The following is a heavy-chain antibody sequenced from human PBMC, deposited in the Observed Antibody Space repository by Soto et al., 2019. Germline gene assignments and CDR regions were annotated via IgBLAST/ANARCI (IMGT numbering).Heavy chain of an antibody. V-gene: IGHV4-34*01. CDR2: INHSGST. CDR3: ARGSYDYVWGSYRYNNWFDP. Sequence: PSETLSLTCAVYGGSFSGYYWSWIRQPPGKGLEWIGEINHSGSTNYNPSLKSRVTISVDTSKNQFSLKLSSVTAADTAVYYCARGSYDYVWGSYRYNNWFDPWGQGTLVTAPQ. D-gene: IGHD3-16*02. J-gene: IGHJ5*02. CDR1: GGSFSGYY.